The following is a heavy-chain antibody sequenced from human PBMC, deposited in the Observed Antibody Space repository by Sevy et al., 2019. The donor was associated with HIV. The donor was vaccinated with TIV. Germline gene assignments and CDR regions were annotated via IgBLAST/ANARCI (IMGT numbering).Heavy chain of an antibody. D-gene: IGHD6-25*01. J-gene: IGHJ4*02. Sequence: SETLSLTCTVSGASISSSGYYWGWIRQPPGKGLEWIASINYSGITFYNPSLKSRVTISADTSKNQFSLRLSSVTAADSSIYFCVGPKSTYTNGWHYLDYWGQGTVVTVSS. CDR1: GASISSSGYY. CDR2: INYSGIT. V-gene: IGHV4-39*01. CDR3: VGPKSTYTNGWHYLDY.